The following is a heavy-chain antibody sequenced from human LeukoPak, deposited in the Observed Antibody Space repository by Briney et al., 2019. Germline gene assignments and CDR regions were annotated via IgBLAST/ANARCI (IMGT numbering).Heavy chain of an antibody. CDR2: IYYSKNT. D-gene: IGHD5-18*01. CDR1: GGSISRTSYY. CDR3: VSPRGFSYGYFDY. Sequence: SETLSLTCTVSGGSISRTSYYWGWIRQPPGKGLEWIGSIYYSKNTYYNPSLKSRVTISADTSKNQFSLTLGSVSATDTAVYYCVSPRGFSYGYFDYWGQGTLVTVSS. J-gene: IGHJ4*02. V-gene: IGHV4-39*01.